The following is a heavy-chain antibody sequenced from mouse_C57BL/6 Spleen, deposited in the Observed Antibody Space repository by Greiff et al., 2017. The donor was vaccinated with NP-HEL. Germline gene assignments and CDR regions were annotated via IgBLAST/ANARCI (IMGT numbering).Heavy chain of an antibody. Sequence: VQLQQSGAELVRPGTSVKMSCKASGYTFTNYWIGWAKQRPGHGLEWMGDIYPGGGYTNYNEKFKGKATLTADKSSSTAYMQSSSRTSEDSASYYCARAGGGSSLYWYFDVWGTRTTVTVAS. J-gene: IGHJ1*03. D-gene: IGHD1-1*01. CDR2: IYPGGGYT. CDR1: GYTFTNYW. V-gene: IGHV1-63*01. CDR3: ARAGGGSSLYWYFDV.